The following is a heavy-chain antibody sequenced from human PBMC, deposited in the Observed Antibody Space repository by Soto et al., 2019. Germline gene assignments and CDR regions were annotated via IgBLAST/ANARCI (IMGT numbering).Heavy chain of an antibody. CDR1: GYTFTNFD. Sequence: QVQLVQSGAEVKRPGASVKVSCKASGYTFTNFDINWVRQAPGQGLEWMGWISAYNGNTNYAQKLRGRVTMTTDTSTSTAYMELRSVRSDDTAVYYCARHLLTTVTTYYYYHMDVWGQGTTVTVSS. CDR3: ARHLLTTVTTYYYYHMDV. CDR2: ISAYNGNT. V-gene: IGHV1-18*01. J-gene: IGHJ6*02. D-gene: IGHD4-4*01.